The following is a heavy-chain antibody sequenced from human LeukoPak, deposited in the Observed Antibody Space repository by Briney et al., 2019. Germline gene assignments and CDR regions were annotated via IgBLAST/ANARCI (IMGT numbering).Heavy chain of an antibody. V-gene: IGHV1-2*02. CDR1: GYTFTDYY. CDR3: ARVTCSSTSCLFDP. Sequence: ASVKVSCKASGYTFTDYYMHWVRQAPGQGLEWMGWINPNSGGTNYAQKFQGRVTMTRDTSISTAYMELSRLRSDDTAVYYCARVTCSSTSCLFDPWGQGTLVTVSS. J-gene: IGHJ5*02. D-gene: IGHD2-2*01. CDR2: INPNSGGT.